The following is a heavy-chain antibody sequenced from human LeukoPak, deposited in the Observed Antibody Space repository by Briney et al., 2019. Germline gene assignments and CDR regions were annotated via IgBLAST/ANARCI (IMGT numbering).Heavy chain of an antibody. CDR3: ARVLYGSGTYFDY. Sequence: ASVKVSCKASGYTFTGYYMHWVRQAPGQGLEWMGWINPNSGGTNYAQKFQGRVTMTRDTSITTDYMELSRLRSDDTAVYYCARVLYGSGTYFDYWGQGTLVTVSS. CDR1: GYTFTGYY. J-gene: IGHJ4*02. D-gene: IGHD3-10*01. V-gene: IGHV1-2*02. CDR2: INPNSGGT.